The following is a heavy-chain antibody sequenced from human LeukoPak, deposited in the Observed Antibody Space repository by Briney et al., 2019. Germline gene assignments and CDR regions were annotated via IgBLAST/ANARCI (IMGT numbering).Heavy chain of an antibody. Sequence: SGESLRLSCAASGFTFSSYAMSWVRQAPGKGLEWVSAISGSGGSTYYADSVKGRFTISRDNSKNTLYLQMNSLRAEDTAVYYCARASVFTMVRGVINTFDYWGQGTLVTVSS. J-gene: IGHJ4*02. CDR3: ARASVFTMVRGVINTFDY. CDR2: ISGSGGST. CDR1: GFTFSSYA. D-gene: IGHD3-10*01. V-gene: IGHV3-23*01.